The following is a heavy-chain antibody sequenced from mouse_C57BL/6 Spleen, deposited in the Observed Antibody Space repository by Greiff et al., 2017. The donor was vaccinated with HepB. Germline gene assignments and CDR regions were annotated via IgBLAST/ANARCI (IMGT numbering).Heavy chain of an antibody. D-gene: IGHD2-4*01. Sequence: VQLQQSGAELVKPGASVKISCKASGYAFSSYWMNWVKQRPGKGLEWIGQIYPGDGDTNYNGKFKGKATLTADKSSSTAYMQLSSLTSEDSAVYFCARGRLPHYFDYWGQGTTLTVSS. CDR1: GYAFSSYW. CDR2: IYPGDGDT. V-gene: IGHV1-80*01. CDR3: ARGRLPHYFDY. J-gene: IGHJ2*01.